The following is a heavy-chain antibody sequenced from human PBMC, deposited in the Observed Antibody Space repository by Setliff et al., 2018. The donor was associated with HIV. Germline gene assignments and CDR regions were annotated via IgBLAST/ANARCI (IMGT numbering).Heavy chain of an antibody. CDR3: ARLTTTYYYDSSAYYHPV. D-gene: IGHD3-22*01. J-gene: IGHJ4*02. CDR1: GGPSSGY. CDR2: ISHSGST. V-gene: IGHV4-34*01. Sequence: PSETLSLTCAVYGGPSSGYWSWVRQSPGKGLEWIGEISHSGSTNYNPSLKSRVTISVDTSKNQFSLKLSSVTAADTAVFYCARLTTTYYYDSSAYYHPVWGQGTLVTVSS.